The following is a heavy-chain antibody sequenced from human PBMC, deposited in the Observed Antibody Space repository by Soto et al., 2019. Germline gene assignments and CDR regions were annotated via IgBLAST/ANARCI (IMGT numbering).Heavy chain of an antibody. J-gene: IGHJ6*02. CDR1: GGSFSGYY. CDR2: INHSGST. D-gene: IGHD1-26*01. CDR3: ARDQWELNYYYYGMDV. Sequence: PSETLSLTCAVYGGSFSGYYWSWIRQPPGKGLEWIGEINHSGSTNYNPSLKSRVTISVDTSKNQFSLKLSSVTAADTAVYYCARDQWELNYYYYGMDVWGQGTTVTVSS. V-gene: IGHV4-34*01.